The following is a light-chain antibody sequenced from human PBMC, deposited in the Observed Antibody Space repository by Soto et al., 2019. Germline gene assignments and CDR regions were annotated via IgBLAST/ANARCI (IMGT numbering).Light chain of an antibody. CDR1: SSDIGDYNY. V-gene: IGLV2-14*01. J-gene: IGLJ1*01. Sequence: QSVLTQRASVSGSPGQSITIPCVGTSSDIGDYNYVSWYQQHPGKVPKVIIYDVSNRPSGVSYRFSATKSGNTASLTISGLQAEDEADYYCCSYIRSGTLIFGTGT. CDR2: DVS. CDR3: CSYIRSGTLI.